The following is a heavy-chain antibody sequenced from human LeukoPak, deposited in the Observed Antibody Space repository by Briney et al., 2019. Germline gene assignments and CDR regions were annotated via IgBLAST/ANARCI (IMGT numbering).Heavy chain of an antibody. CDR1: GGSISSYY. D-gene: IGHD1-26*01. Sequence: SETLSLTCSVSGGSISSYYWSWIRQPPGKGLEWIGDIHYIGSSNYNPSLKSRVAISVDTSKSQFSLKLSSVTAADTAVYYCARGYSGHPYYFDYWGQGTLVTVSS. CDR2: IHYIGSS. J-gene: IGHJ4*02. CDR3: ARGYSGHPYYFDY. V-gene: IGHV4-59*01.